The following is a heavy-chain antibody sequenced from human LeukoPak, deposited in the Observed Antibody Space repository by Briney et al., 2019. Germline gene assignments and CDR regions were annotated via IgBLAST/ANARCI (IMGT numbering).Heavy chain of an antibody. J-gene: IGHJ6*04. V-gene: IGHV1-69*01. CDR2: IIPIFGTA. CDR1: GGTFSSYA. CDR3: ARYQLLPSATPYYYYGMDV. Sequence: SVKVSCEASGGTFSSYAISWVRQAPGQGLEWMGGIIPIFGTANYAQKFQGRVTITADESTSTAYMELSSLRSEDTAVYYCARYQLLPSATPYYYYGMDVWGKGTTVTVSS. D-gene: IGHD2-2*01.